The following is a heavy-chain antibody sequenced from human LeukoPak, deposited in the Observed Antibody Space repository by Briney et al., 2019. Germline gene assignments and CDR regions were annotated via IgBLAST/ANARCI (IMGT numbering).Heavy chain of an antibody. V-gene: IGHV3-48*03. CDR2: IRSSGSTI. Sequence: GGSLRLSCAASGFTFSNYEMNWLRQAPGKGLEWVSHIRSSGSTIYYADSVKGRFTISRDNAKNSLYLQMNSLRAEDTAVYYCAREGVTAPGDYWGQGTLVTVSS. CDR1: GFTFSNYE. J-gene: IGHJ4*02. D-gene: IGHD2-21*02. CDR3: AREGVTAPGDY.